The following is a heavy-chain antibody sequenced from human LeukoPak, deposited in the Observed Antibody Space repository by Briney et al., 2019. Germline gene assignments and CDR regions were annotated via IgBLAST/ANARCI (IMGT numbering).Heavy chain of an antibody. Sequence: SETLSLTCAVSGGPISSGGNSWSWIRQPPGKGLEWIGYIYHSGSTYYNPSLKSRVTISVDRSKNQFSLKLSSATAADTAVYYCARLRAAAGPGWFDPWGQGPLVTVSS. CDR1: GGPISSGGNS. D-gene: IGHD6-13*01. CDR3: ARLRAAAGPGWFDP. CDR2: IYHSGST. J-gene: IGHJ5*02. V-gene: IGHV4-30-2*01.